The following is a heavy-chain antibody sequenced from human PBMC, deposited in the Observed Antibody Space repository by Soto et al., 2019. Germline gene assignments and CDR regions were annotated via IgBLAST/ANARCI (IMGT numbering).Heavy chain of an antibody. CDR1: GWSISSYY. CDR2: IYHTGST. Sequence: SETLSLTCTVSGWSISSYYWSWIRQPPGKGLEWIGYIYHTGSTHYNPSLRSRVTMSVDTSKNQFSLRLSSVTAADTAVYYCARHPIFYSDVLTGQIVYPEFNCIDPWGQGTLVTVSS. D-gene: IGHD3-9*01. J-gene: IGHJ5*02. CDR3: ARHPIFYSDVLTGQIVYPEFNCIDP. V-gene: IGHV4-59*08.